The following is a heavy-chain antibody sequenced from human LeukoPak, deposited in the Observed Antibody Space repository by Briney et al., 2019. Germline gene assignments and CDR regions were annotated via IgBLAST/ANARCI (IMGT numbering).Heavy chain of an antibody. D-gene: IGHD2-21*02. J-gene: IGHJ3*02. CDR1: GFTFSNYW. CDR3: ARDCGSDCSQAFDI. CDR2: IKQDGTQK. V-gene: IGHV3-7*05. Sequence: GESLPLSCAASGFTFSNYWMSWVRQAPGKGLEWVADIKQDGTQKYYVDSVEGRFTISRDNAKNSLYLQMNSLRVEDTAVYYCARDCGSDCSQAFDIWGQGTMVTVSS.